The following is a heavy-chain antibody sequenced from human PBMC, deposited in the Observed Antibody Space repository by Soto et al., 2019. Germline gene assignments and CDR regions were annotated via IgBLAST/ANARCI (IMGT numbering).Heavy chain of an antibody. J-gene: IGHJ6*02. Sequence: QVQLVQSGAEVKKPGASVKVSCKASGYTFTSYGISWVRQAPGQGLEWMGWISAYNGNTNYAQKLQGRVTMTTDTSTSTAYMELRSLRSDDTAVYYCARVSSERTYYDFLSGYHYYYYCMDVWGQVTTVTGSS. D-gene: IGHD3-3*01. CDR1: GYTFTSYG. CDR2: ISAYNGNT. V-gene: IGHV1-18*01. CDR3: ARVSSERTYYDFLSGYHYYYYCMDV.